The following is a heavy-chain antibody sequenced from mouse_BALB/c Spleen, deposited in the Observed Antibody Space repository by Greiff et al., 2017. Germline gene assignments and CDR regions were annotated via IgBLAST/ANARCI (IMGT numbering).Heavy chain of an antibody. CDR3: ARGAYGRYFDY. CDR2: ISYSGST. V-gene: IGHV3-2*02. J-gene: IGHJ2*01. CDR1: GYSITSDYA. Sequence: VQLKESGPGLVKPSQSLSLTCTVTGYSITSDYAWNWIRQFPGNKLEWMGYISYSGSTSYNPSLKSRISITRDTSKNQFFLQLNSVTTEDTATYYCARGAYGRYFDYWGQGTTLTVSS. D-gene: IGHD1-2*01.